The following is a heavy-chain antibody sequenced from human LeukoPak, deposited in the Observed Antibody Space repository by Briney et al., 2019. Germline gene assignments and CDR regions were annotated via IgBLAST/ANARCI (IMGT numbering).Heavy chain of an antibody. J-gene: IGHJ5*02. V-gene: IGHV3-23*01. CDR1: GIVFSNTA. CDR2: IGGGGERT. D-gene: IGHD3-22*01. CDR3: GKDGGQYSSGPEFDP. Sequence: PGGSLRLSCAASGIVFSNTAMNWARQSPGRGLKWISAIGGGGERTFYADSVKGRFTISRDNSKNMVYLQMNSLRADDTAIYYCGKDGGQYSSGPEFDPRGQGVLVTVSS.